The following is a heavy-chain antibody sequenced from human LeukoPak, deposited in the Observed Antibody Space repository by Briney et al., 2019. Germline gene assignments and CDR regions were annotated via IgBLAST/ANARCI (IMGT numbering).Heavy chain of an antibody. CDR1: GGSISSSGNS. Sequence: PSETLSLTCTVSGGSISSSGNSWVWIRQPPGKGLEWIASIYYSGTTYYNPSLKSRVTIFVDTSDKQFSLKLSSVTAADTAAYYCATGGGIAVAHAWGQGIVVTVSS. V-gene: IGHV4-39*01. CDR3: ATGGGIAVAHA. J-gene: IGHJ4*02. D-gene: IGHD6-19*01. CDR2: IYYSGTT.